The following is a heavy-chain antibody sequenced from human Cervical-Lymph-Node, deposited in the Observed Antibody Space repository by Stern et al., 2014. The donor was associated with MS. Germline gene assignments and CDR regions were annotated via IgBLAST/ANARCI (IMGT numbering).Heavy chain of an antibody. Sequence: VQLVESGPGLVKPSGTLSLTCAVSGGSISSSNWWCWVRQPPGKELDWIGKIYHSGSTTYNPSLKSRVTISVAKSKNQFSLKLSSMTAADTAVYYCARRDTVTFDYWGQGTLVTVSS. D-gene: IGHD4-17*01. V-gene: IGHV4-4*02. J-gene: IGHJ4*02. CDR2: IYHSGST. CDR3: ARRDTVTFDY. CDR1: GGSISSSNW.